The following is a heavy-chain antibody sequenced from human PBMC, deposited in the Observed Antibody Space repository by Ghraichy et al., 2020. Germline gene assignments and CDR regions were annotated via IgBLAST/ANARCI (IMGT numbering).Heavy chain of an antibody. V-gene: IGHV4-30-4*01. CDR2: IYRSGST. Sequence: LSLTCTVSGGSINSYDYYWSWIRQPPGMGLEWIGYIYRSGSTFYNPSLRGRVTLSVDPSKNQFSLRLNSVTAADTAVYYCARDSDYYGSGSSGFFDSWGQGTLVTVSS. J-gene: IGHJ4*02. CDR1: GGSINSYDYY. D-gene: IGHD3-10*01. CDR3: ARDSDYYGSGSSGFFDS.